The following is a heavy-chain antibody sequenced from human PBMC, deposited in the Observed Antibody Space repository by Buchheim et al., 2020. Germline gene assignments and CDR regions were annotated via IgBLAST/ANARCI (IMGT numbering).Heavy chain of an antibody. J-gene: IGHJ6*02. CDR2: ISYDGSNK. CDR3: ARGSSGWYTPSSYYYYGMDV. V-gene: IGHV3-30-3*01. Sequence: QVQLVESGGGVVQPGRSLRLSCAASGFTFSSYAMHWVRQAPGKGLEWVAVISYDGSNKYYADSVKGRFTISRAHSKNTLYLQMNSLRAEDTAVYYCARGSSGWYTPSSYYYYGMDVWGQGTT. D-gene: IGHD6-19*01. CDR1: GFTFSSYA.